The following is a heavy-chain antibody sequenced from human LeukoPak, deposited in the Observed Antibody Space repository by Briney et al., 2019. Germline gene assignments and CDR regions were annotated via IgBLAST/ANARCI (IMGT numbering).Heavy chain of an antibody. CDR2: ITSSSSHV. V-gene: IGHV3-21*01. Sequence: GGSLRLSCAASGFTFSTYSMNWVRQAPGTGLEWVSSITSSSSHVYYADSVKGRFTISRDNAKNSLYLQMNSLRAEDTAVYYCARDSDDSSGPYGMDVWGQGTTVTVSS. J-gene: IGHJ6*02. CDR1: GFTFSTYS. CDR3: ARDSDDSSGPYGMDV. D-gene: IGHD3-22*01.